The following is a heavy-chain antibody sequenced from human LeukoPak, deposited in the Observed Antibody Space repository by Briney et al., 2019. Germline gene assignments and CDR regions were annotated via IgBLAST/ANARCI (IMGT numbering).Heavy chain of an antibody. J-gene: IGHJ3*02. V-gene: IGHV3-11*03. CDR1: AFTFSDYY. CDR2: ISTGSHYT. CDR3: ARFYGLGTWNDAFDI. Sequence: GGSLRLSCAASAFTFSDYYMSWIRQAPGKGLEWVSYISTGSHYTNYADSVKGRFTISRDDAKNSLFLQINSLRAEDMAVYYCARFYGLGTWNDAFDIWGQGTMVTVSS. D-gene: IGHD3-10*01.